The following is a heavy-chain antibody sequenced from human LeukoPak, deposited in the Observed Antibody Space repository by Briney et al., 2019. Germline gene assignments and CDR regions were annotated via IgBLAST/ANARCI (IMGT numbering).Heavy chain of an antibody. CDR1: GGSISSNY. V-gene: IGHV4-4*07. J-gene: IGHJ4*02. CDR3: ARENRPFCPFAF. CDR2: LYSSGST. Sequence: SETLSLTCTVSGGSISSNYWSWIRQPAGKGLEWIGRLYSSGSTNYNPSLKSRVTMSVDTSKNQFSLKLSSVTAADTAVYYCARENRPFCPFAFWGQGVMVTVSS. D-gene: IGHD3-3*01.